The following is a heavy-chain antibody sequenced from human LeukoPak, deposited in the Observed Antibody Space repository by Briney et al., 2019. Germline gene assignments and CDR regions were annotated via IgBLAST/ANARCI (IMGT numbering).Heavy chain of an antibody. V-gene: IGHV3-21*04. J-gene: IGHJ6*03. CDR2: ISSSSSYI. D-gene: IGHD6-13*01. Sequence: GGSLRLSCAASGFTFSSYSMNWVRQAPGKGLEWVSSISSSSSYIYYADSVKGRFTISRDNAKNSLYLQMNSLRAEDTAVYYCAKVPYSTYYYYMDVWGKGTTVTVSS. CDR1: GFTFSSYS. CDR3: AKVPYSTYYYYMDV.